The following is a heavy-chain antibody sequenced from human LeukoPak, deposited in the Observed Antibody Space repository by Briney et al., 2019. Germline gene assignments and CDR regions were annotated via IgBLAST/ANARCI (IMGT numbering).Heavy chain of an antibody. CDR2: IKQDGSEK. CDR3: ARGDQWLVLAWFDP. D-gene: IGHD6-19*01. CDR1: GFTFSSYS. Sequence: GGSLRLSCAASGFTFSSYSMSWVRQAPGKGLEWVANIKQDGSEKYYVDSVKGRFTISRDNAKNSLYLQMNSLRAEDTAVYYCARGDQWLVLAWFDPWGQGTLVTVSS. J-gene: IGHJ5*02. V-gene: IGHV3-7*01.